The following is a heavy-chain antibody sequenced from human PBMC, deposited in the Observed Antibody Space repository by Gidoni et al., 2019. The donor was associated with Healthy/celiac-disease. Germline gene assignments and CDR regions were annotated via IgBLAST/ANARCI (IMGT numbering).Heavy chain of an antibody. Sequence: GFTFSSYGMHWVRQAPGKGLEWVAVIWYDGSNKYYADSVKGRFTISRDNSKNTLYLQMNSLRAEDTAVYHCARDALIGMGDFWSGYYDLPARPNYYGMDVWGQGTTVTVSS. J-gene: IGHJ6*02. D-gene: IGHD3-3*01. CDR3: ARDALIGMGDFWSGYYDLPARPNYYGMDV. CDR2: IWYDGSNK. V-gene: IGHV3-33*01. CDR1: GFTFSSYG.